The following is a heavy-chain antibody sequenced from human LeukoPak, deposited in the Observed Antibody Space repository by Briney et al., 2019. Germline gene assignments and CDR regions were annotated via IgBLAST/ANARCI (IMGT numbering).Heavy chain of an antibody. CDR3: ARLADSGDYFDY. D-gene: IGHD2-15*01. V-gene: IGHV4-34*01. CDR2: IYYSGST. CDR1: GGSFSGYY. Sequence: RPSETLSLTCAVYGGSFSGYYWSWIRQPPGKGLEWIGSIYYSGSTYYNPSLKSRVTISVDTSKNQFSLKLSSVTAADTAVYYCARLADSGDYFDYWGQGTLVTVSS. J-gene: IGHJ4*02.